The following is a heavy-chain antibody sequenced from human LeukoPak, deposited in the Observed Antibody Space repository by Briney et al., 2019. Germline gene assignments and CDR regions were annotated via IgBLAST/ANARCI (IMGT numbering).Heavy chain of an antibody. CDR1: GGSFSGYY. J-gene: IGHJ4*02. V-gene: IGHV4-34*01. Sequence: PSETLSLTCAVYGGSFSGYYWSWIRQPPGKGLEWIGEINHSGSTNYNPSLKSRVTISVDKSKNQFSLKLSSVTAADTAVYYCARAARAIDYWGQGTLVTVSS. CDR3: ARAARAIDY. CDR2: INHSGST.